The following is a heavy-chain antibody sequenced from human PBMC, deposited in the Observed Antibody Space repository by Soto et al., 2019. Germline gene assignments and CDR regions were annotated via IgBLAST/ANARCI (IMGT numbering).Heavy chain of an antibody. CDR1: GFTFTRYS. Sequence: GGSLSISCAASGFTFTRYSMNWVRPAPGKGLGWVSSISSTTNYIYYADSMKGRFTVSRDSAKNSVYLEMNSLSAEDTAVYYCARESEDLTSNFDYWGQGTLVTVSS. CDR2: ISSTTNYI. J-gene: IGHJ4*02. V-gene: IGHV3-21*01. CDR3: ARESEDLTSNFDY.